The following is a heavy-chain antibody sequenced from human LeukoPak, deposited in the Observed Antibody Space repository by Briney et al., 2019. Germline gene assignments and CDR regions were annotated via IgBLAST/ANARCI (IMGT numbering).Heavy chain of an antibody. D-gene: IGHD5-12*01. CDR3: ARGRFVATGFDP. CDR2: MNPNSGNT. CDR1: GYTFTGYY. V-gene: IGHV1-8*02. Sequence: ASVKVSCKASGYTFTGYYMHWVRQAPGQGLEWMGWMNPNSGNTGYAQKFQGRVTMTRNTSISTAYMELSSLRSEDTAVYYCARGRFVATGFDPWGQGTLVTVSS. J-gene: IGHJ5*02.